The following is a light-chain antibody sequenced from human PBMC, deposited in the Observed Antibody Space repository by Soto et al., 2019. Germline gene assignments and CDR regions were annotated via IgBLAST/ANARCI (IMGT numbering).Light chain of an antibody. CDR2: GAS. CDR1: QDFTSNK. CDR3: QQYVSSPET. V-gene: IGKV3-20*01. Sequence: EIVLTQSPGTLSLSPGERATLSCRASQDFTSNKLAWYQQRPGQAPGLLMYGASRRAPGIPDRFSGSGSGTDFTLTISRLEPEDFAVYFCQQYVSSPETFGQGTKVEIK. J-gene: IGKJ1*01.